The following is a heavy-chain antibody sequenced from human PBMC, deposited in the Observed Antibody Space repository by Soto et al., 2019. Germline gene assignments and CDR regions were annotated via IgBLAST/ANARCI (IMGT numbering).Heavy chain of an antibody. CDR3: ARGRRSKTATAGTGWFDP. CDR2: IYYPGLT. CDR1: GDSISSGGLS. J-gene: IGHJ5*02. Sequence: QLQLQESGSGLLKPSQTLSLNCSVSGDSISSGGLSWNCLRQSPGRGLEWIGYIYYPGLTYYNPSLKSRVSMSLDTSENQVSLSLSSVTDADSAVYYCARGRRSKTATAGTGWFDPWGPGTLVTVSS. D-gene: IGHD6-13*01. V-gene: IGHV4-30-2*06.